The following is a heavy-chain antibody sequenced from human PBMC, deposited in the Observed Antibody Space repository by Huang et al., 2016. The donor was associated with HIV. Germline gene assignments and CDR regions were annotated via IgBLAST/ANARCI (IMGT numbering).Heavy chain of an antibody. CDR2: ITGRGSSS. CDR1: GFTFSSYA. Sequence: EVQLLESGGGLVQPGGSLRLSCAASGFTFSSYAMSWVRQAQGKGLEGVQSITGRGSSSYYADSGKCRFTISRDNSKNTLYLQMNSLRAEDTAIYYCAKADSGAAAGSLVDYWGQGTLVTVSS. D-gene: IGHD6-13*01. J-gene: IGHJ4*02. CDR3: AKADSGAAAGSLVDY. V-gene: IGHV3-23*01.